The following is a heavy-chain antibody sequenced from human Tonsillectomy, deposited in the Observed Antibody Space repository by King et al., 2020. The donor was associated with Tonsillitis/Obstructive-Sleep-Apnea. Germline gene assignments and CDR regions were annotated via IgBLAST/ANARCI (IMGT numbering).Heavy chain of an antibody. D-gene: IGHD5-24*01. CDR3: ARLSGDGYNYYFYYYMDV. CDR1: GYTFTTYW. Sequence: VQLVESGAEVKKPGESLKISCKGSGYTFTTYWIGWVRQMPGKGLEWMGIIYPGDSDSRYSPSFQGQVTISADKSISPAYLQWSSLKASDTAIYYCARLSGDGYNYYFYYYMDVWGKGTTVTVSS. V-gene: IGHV5-51*01. CDR2: IYPGDSDS. J-gene: IGHJ6*03.